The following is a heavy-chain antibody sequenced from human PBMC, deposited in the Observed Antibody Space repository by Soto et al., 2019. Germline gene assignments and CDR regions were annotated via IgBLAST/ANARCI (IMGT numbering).Heavy chain of an antibody. D-gene: IGHD6-19*01. CDR1: GYTFTTYG. Sequence: QVQLVQSGTEVKRPGASVKVACKASGYTFTTYGISWVRQAPGQGLEWMGWISAYSGNTNFAQKLQGRVTMTTDTSTTTAYMELRSLRSADTAVYYCARDHTSSGWFGGHDYWGQGTLVTVSS. J-gene: IGHJ4*02. CDR3: ARDHTSSGWFGGHDY. V-gene: IGHV1-18*01. CDR2: ISAYSGNT.